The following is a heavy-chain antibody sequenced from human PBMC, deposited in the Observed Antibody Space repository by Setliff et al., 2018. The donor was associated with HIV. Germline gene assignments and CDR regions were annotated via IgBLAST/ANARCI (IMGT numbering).Heavy chain of an antibody. CDR1: GYSIRSSYW. J-gene: IGHJ2*01. CDR3: ARTALWFDKADWYFDL. CDR2: VYSSGNT. V-gene: IGHV4-28*01. Sequence: PSETLSLTCAVSGYSIRSSYWWGWIRQSPGKGLEWIGNVYSSGNTYYNPSLKRRVTMSVDTFKNQFSLKLSSVTAVDTAVYYCARTALWFDKADWYFDLWGRGTLVTVSS. D-gene: IGHD3-10*01.